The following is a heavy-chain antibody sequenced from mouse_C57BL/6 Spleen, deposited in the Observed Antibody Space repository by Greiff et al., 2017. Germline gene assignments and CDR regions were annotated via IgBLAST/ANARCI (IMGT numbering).Heavy chain of an antibody. CDR2: IWTGGGT. V-gene: IGHV2-9-1*01. D-gene: IGHD2-4*01. J-gene: IGHJ4*01. CDR3: ARKGGCMITDYYAMDY. CDR1: GFSLTSYA. Sequence: VKLVESGPGLVAPSQSLSISCTVSGFSLTSYAISWVRQPPGKGLEWLGVIWTGGGTNYTSDHKARLSISRDTSKRQVFLKVTSLRTDDTARYYGARKGGCMITDYYAMDYWGQGTSVTVSS.